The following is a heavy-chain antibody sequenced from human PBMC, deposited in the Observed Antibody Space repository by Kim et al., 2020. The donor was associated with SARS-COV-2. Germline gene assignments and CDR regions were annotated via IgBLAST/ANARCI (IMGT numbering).Heavy chain of an antibody. Sequence: GGSLRLSCAASGFSFTNYGMTWVRQAPGKGLEWVSTISDSGDTTYYVDSVKGRFTVSRDNSKNTLYLQMNSLRAEDTAVYYCANSVYMIQGTMWVETWGQGTLVTVSP. CDR3: ANSVYMIQGTMWVET. D-gene: IGHD1-7*01. CDR1: GFSFTNYG. CDR2: ISDSGDTT. J-gene: IGHJ5*02. V-gene: IGHV3-23*01.